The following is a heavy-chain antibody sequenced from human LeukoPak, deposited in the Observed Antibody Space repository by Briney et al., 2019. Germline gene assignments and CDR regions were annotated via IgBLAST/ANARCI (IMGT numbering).Heavy chain of an antibody. Sequence: SETLSLTCAVYGGSFSGYYWSWIRQPPGKGLEWIGEINHSGSTNYNPSLKSRVTKSVDTSKNQFSLKLSSVTAADTAVYYRASTPSHRYCSSTSCYSHGSYYYYYMDVWGKGTTVTVSS. CDR2: INHSGST. V-gene: IGHV4-34*01. CDR3: ASTPSHRYCSSTSCYSHGSYYYYYMDV. J-gene: IGHJ6*03. CDR1: GGSFSGYY. D-gene: IGHD2-2*01.